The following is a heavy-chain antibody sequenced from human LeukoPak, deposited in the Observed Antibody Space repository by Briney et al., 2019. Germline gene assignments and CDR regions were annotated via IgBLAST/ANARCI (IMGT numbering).Heavy chain of an antibody. Sequence: GGSLRLSCAATGFTFWSYGMHWVRQAPGKGLEWVAVVSYDGSNKNYADSVKGRFTISRDNSKNTLYLQLNSLKVEDTAVYYCAKDRRMMSSYYGMDVWGQGTTGTVSS. CDR3: AKDRRMMSSYYGMDV. CDR2: VSYDGSNK. D-gene: IGHD3-16*01. CDR1: GFTFWSYG. V-gene: IGHV3-30*18. J-gene: IGHJ6*02.